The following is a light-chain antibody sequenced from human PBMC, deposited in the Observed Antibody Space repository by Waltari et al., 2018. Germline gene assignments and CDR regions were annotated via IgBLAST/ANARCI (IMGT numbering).Light chain of an antibody. CDR2: VNSDGSH. V-gene: IGLV4-69*01. J-gene: IGLJ3*02. Sequence: QLVLTQSPSASASLGASVKLTCTLSSGHSSNIIAWLQQQPGKGPRYLMKVNSDGSHRKGDEIPVRFSGSRSGAERYLAVASLQSEDEADYYCETGGHGTWVFGGGTKLTVL. CDR3: ETGGHGTWV. CDR1: SGHSSNI.